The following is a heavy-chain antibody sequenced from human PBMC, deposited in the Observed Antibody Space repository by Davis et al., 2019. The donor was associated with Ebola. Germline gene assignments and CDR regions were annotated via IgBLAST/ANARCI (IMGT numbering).Heavy chain of an antibody. CDR1: GFTFSDYY. CDR3: ARDHTYYDILTGYSYYYYYGMDV. CDR2: ISSSSGYT. D-gene: IGHD3-9*01. Sequence: GGSLRLSCAASGFTFSDYYMSWIRQAPGKGLEWISYISSSSGYTYYADSVKGRFTISRDNAKNSLYLQMNSLRAEDTAVYYCARDHTYYDILTGYSYYYYYGMDVWGKGTTVTVSS. J-gene: IGHJ6*04. V-gene: IGHV3-11*06.